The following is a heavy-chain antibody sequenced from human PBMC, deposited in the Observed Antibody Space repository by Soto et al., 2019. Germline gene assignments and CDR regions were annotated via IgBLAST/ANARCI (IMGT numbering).Heavy chain of an antibody. CDR1: GFTFSSYE. Sequence: EVQLVESGGGLVQPGGSLRLSCAASGFTFSSYEMNWVRQAPGKGLAWVSYISSSGSTIYYADSVKGRFTISRDNAKNSLYLQMNSLRAEDTAVYYCARVPYGTLDYWGQGTLVTVSS. D-gene: IGHD4-17*01. J-gene: IGHJ4*02. CDR3: ARVPYGTLDY. V-gene: IGHV3-48*03. CDR2: ISSSGSTI.